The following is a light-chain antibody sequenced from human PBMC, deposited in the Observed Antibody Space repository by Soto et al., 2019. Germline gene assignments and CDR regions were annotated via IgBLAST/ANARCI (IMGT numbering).Light chain of an antibody. Sequence: SYELTQPPSVSVAPGQTARITCGGNNIGSTSVHWYKQSPGQAPVLVVYDDNDRPSAIPERFSGFNSENTATLTITRVEAGDEADYYCQVWNISTDHYVFGTGTKVTV. J-gene: IGLJ1*01. V-gene: IGLV3-21*02. CDR1: NIGSTS. CDR3: QVWNISTDHYV. CDR2: DDN.